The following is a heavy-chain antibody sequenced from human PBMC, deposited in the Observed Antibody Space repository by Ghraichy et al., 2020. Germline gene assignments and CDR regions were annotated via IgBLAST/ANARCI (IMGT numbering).Heavy chain of an antibody. D-gene: IGHD4-17*01. CDR2: INPNSGGT. Sequence: ASVKVSCKASGYTFTDYYIHWVRQAPGQGLEWMGRINPNSGGTNFAQKFQGRVTMTGDTSISTAYMELSSLRSDDTAVYYCARKLTTVRRISAFDIWGQGTMVTVSS. CDR3: ARKLTTVRRISAFDI. J-gene: IGHJ3*02. V-gene: IGHV1-2*06. CDR1: GYTFTDYY.